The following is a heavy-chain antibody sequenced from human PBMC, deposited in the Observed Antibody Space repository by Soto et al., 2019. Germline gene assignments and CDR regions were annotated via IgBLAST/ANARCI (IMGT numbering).Heavy chain of an antibody. CDR3: TRPTTYYDILTGYYSYYGMDV. CDR1: GGSISSSSYY. Sequence: SETLSLTCTVSGGSISSSSYYWGWIRQPPGKGLEWIGSIYYSGSTYYNPSLKSRATISVDTSKNQFSLKLSSVTAADTAVYYCTRPTTYYDILTGYYSYYGMDVWGQGTTVTVSS. CDR2: IYYSGST. V-gene: IGHV4-39*01. J-gene: IGHJ6*02. D-gene: IGHD3-9*01.